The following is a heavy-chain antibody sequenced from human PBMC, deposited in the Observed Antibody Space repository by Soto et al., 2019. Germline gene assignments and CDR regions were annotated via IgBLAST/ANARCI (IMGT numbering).Heavy chain of an antibody. CDR3: ARLDGEQAEDWFDP. V-gene: IGHV1-69*01. CDR1: GGTFSSYA. Sequence: QVQLVQSGAEVKKPGSSVKVSCKASGGTFSSYAISWVRQAPGQGLEWMGGSIPIFGTANYAQKFQGRVTITADESTSTAYMELGSLISEETAVYYCARLDGEQAEDWFDPWGQGTLVTVSS. CDR2: SIPIFGTA. D-gene: IGHD2-21*01. J-gene: IGHJ5*02.